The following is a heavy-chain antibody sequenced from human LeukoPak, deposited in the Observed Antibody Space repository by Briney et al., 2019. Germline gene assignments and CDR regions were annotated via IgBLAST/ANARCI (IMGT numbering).Heavy chain of an antibody. J-gene: IGHJ4*02. CDR3: ASTPSSTWSGYFDY. CDR1: GVSISSYY. CDR2: IYTSGST. V-gene: IGHV4-4*07. D-gene: IGHD6-13*01. Sequence: SETLSLTCTVSGVSISSYYWSWIRQPAGKGLEWIGRIYTSGSTNYNPSLKSRVTMAVDTSKNQFSLKLSSVTAADTAVYYCASTPSSTWSGYFDYWGQGTLVTVSS.